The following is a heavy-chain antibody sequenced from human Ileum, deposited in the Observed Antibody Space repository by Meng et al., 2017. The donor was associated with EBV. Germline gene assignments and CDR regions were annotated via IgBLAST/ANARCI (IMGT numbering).Heavy chain of an antibody. Sequence: GYVGGLRQPGGSLGSSWSASGLRFSGNYMCWARRKPGKGLGWLSIIYSGGSKYYADSVNGRFTISRDNSKNTLYLQMNNLRVDDTAVYYCARGGWIVPVDWGQGTLVTVSS. D-gene: IGHD2-2*03. CDR3: ARGGWIVPVD. J-gene: IGHJ4*02. CDR1: GLRFSGNY. V-gene: IGHV3-53*01. CDR2: IYSGGSK.